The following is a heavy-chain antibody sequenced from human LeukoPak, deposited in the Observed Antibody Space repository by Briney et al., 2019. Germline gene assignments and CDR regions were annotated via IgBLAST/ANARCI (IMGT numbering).Heavy chain of an antibody. Sequence: GGSLRLSCAASGFTFSSYSMNWVRQAPGKGLEWVSYISSSGSTIYYADSVKGRFTISRDNAKNSLYLQMNSLRAEDTAVYYCARFSMDGYNYFDYWGQGTLVTVSS. CDR2: ISSSGSTI. J-gene: IGHJ4*02. V-gene: IGHV3-48*04. D-gene: IGHD5-24*01. CDR1: GFTFSSYS. CDR3: ARFSMDGYNYFDY.